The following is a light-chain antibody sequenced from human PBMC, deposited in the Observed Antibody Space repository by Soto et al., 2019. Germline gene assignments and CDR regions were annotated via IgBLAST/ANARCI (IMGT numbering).Light chain of an antibody. CDR3: QQYNNWPPRT. V-gene: IGKV3-15*01. J-gene: IGKJ1*01. Sequence: EIVMTQSPATLSVSPGERATLSCRASQSVSSNLAWYQQKPGQPPRLLIYGASTRATGIPARLSGSGSGTDFTLTISSLQSNAFAVYDCQQYNNWPPRTFGQGTKVEIK. CDR1: QSVSSN. CDR2: GAS.